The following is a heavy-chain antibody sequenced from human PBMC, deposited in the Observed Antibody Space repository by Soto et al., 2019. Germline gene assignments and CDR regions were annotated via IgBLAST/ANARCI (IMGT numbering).Heavy chain of an antibody. D-gene: IGHD6-6*01. CDR2: INAGNGNT. CDR1: GSTFTSYA. Sequence: GASVKVSCKASGSTFTSYAMHWVRQAPGQRLKWMGWINAGNGNTKYSQKFQGRVTITRDTSASTAYMELSSLRSEDTAVYYCARDRESIAARPGYYYYGMDVWGQGTTVTVSS. J-gene: IGHJ6*02. V-gene: IGHV1-3*01. CDR3: ARDRESIAARPGYYYYGMDV.